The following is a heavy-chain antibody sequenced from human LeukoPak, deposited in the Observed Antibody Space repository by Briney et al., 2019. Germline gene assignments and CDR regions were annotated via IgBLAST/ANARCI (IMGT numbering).Heavy chain of an antibody. J-gene: IGHJ4*02. CDR1: GSSISSYY. Sequence: SETLSLTCTVSGSSISSYYWSWIRQPPGKGLEWIGYIYYSGSTNYNPSLKSRVTISVDTSKNQFSLKLSSVTAADTAVYYCARDRSGSRTFDYWGQGTLVTVSS. D-gene: IGHD1-26*01. CDR2: IYYSGST. CDR3: ARDRSGSRTFDY. V-gene: IGHV4-59*01.